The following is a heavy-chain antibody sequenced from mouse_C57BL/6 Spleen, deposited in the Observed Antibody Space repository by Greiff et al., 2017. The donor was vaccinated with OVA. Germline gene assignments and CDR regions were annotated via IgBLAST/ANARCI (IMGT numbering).Heavy chain of an antibody. V-gene: IGHV3-6*01. D-gene: IGHD4-1*01. CDR1: GYSITSGYY. Sequence: EVKLQESGPGLVKPSQSLSLTCSVTGYSITSGYYWNWIRQFPGNKLEWMGYLSYDGSNNYNPSLKNRISITRDTSKNQFFLKWNSVTTEDTATYYCAREKLGLSAYWGQGTLVTVAA. J-gene: IGHJ3*01. CDR3: AREKLGLSAY. CDR2: LSYDGSN.